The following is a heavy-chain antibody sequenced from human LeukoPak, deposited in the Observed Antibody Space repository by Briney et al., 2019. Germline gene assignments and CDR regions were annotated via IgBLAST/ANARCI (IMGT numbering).Heavy chain of an antibody. J-gene: IGHJ4*02. CDR1: GFTFSSYA. CDR2: ISYDGSNK. CDR3: ARTPHTDHGDYASTDY. V-gene: IGHV3-30-3*01. Sequence: GRSLRLSCAASGFTFSSYAMHWVRQAPGKGLEWVAVISYDGSNKYYADSVKGRFTISRDNSKNTLYLQMNSLRAEDTAVYYCARTPHTDHGDYASTDYWGQGTLVTASS. D-gene: IGHD4-17*01.